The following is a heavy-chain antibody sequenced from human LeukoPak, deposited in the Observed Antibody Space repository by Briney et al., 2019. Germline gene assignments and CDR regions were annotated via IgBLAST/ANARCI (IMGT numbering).Heavy chain of an antibody. J-gene: IGHJ3*02. CDR1: GFTFSSYA. V-gene: IGHV3-64*01. CDR3: ASLGYCSSTSCRDAFDI. Sequence: GGSLRLSXAASGFTFSSYAMHWVRQAPGKGLEYVSAISSNGGSTYYANSVKGRLTISRDNSKNTLYLQMGSLRAEDMAVYYCASLGYCSSTSCRDAFDIWGQGTMVTVSS. CDR2: ISSNGGST. D-gene: IGHD2-2*01.